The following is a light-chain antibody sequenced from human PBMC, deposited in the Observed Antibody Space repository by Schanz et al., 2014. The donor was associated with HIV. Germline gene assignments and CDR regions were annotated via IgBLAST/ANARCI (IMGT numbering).Light chain of an antibody. Sequence: QSALTQPASVSGSPGQSITISCTGTSSDVGSYNLVSWYQQHPGKVPKLNIFEGSKRPSGVSSRFSGSKSGDTASLTVSGLQPEDEADYYCSSFAGSNIPWVFGGGTKLTVL. V-gene: IGLV2-14*02. CDR2: EGS. CDR3: SSFAGSNIPWV. J-gene: IGLJ3*02. CDR1: SSDVGSYNL.